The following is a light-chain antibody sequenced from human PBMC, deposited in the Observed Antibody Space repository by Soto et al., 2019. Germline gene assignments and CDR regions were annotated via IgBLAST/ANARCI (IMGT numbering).Light chain of an antibody. CDR3: QQYGSSLTWT. J-gene: IGKJ1*01. CDR2: GAS. CDR1: QSVSSSY. Sequence: EIVLTQSPGTLSLSPGERPTLSCRASQSVSSSYLAWYQQKPGQAPRLLIYGASSRATGIPDRFSGSGSGTDFTLTIRRLEPEDFAVYYCQQYGSSLTWTFGQGTTGDIK. V-gene: IGKV3-20*01.